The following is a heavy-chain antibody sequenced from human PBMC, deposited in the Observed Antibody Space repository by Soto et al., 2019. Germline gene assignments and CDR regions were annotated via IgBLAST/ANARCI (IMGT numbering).Heavy chain of an antibody. Sequence: KPSETLSLTCTVSGGSISSGGYYWSWIRQHPGKGLEWIGYIYYSGSTYYNPSLKSRVTISVDTSKNQFSLKLSSVTAADTAVYYCARGGGGFYYYYYGMDVWGQGTTVTVSS. V-gene: IGHV4-31*03. D-gene: IGHD3-10*01. CDR3: ARGGGGFYYYYYGMDV. J-gene: IGHJ6*02. CDR2: IYYSGST. CDR1: GGSISSGGYY.